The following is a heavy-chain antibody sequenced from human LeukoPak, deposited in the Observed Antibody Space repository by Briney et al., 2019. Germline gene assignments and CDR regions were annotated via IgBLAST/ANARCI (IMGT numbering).Heavy chain of an antibody. CDR2: INPSGGST. V-gene: IGHV1-46*01. CDR3: ARLPYYYDSSGYSPPNYFDY. J-gene: IGHJ4*02. D-gene: IGHD3-22*01. CDR1: GYTFTSYY. Sequence: ASVKVSCKASGYTFTSYYMHWVRQAPGQGLEWMGIINPSGGSTSYAQKFQGRVTMTRDTSTSTVYMELSSLRSEDTAVYYCARLPYYYDSSGYSPPNYFDYWGRGTLVTVSS.